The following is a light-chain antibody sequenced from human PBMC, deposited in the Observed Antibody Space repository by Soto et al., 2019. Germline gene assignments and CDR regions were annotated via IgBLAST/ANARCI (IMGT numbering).Light chain of an antibody. CDR1: QSINDY. V-gene: IGKV1-39*01. CDR3: QQTYITPFT. CDR2: AAS. Sequence: DIQMTQSPSSLSASVGDRVTITCRASQSINDYLNWYQQKPGKAPKLLIYAASSLQSGVPSRFSASGSGTDFTLTISRLQPEDCATYVGQQTYITPFTFGQGTRLEIK. J-gene: IGKJ5*01.